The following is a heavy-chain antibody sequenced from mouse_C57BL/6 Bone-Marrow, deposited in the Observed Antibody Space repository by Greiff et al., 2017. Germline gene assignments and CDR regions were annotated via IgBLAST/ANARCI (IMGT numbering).Heavy chain of an antibody. CDR3: SRQVTTVLATKYFDV. V-gene: IGHV5-9*01. CDR1: GFTFSSYT. D-gene: IGHD1-1*01. Sequence: EVQLVESGGGLVKPGGSLKLSCAASGFTFSSYTMSWVRQTPEKRLQWVAAISGGGGNTSYPDSVKGRVTISRDNDKNILYLQMSSLRSEDTALYYCSRQVTTVLATKYFDVWGTGTTVTVSS. CDR2: ISGGGGNT. J-gene: IGHJ1*03.